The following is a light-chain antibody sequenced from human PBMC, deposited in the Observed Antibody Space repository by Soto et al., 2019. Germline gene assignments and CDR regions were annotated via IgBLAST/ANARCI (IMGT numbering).Light chain of an antibody. Sequence: EIVLTHSPATLSLSPCERATLSFSASQSVSSYLAWYQQKPGQAPRLLIYDASTRATVIPARFSGSGSGTEFTLTISSLQSEDFAVYYCQQYNDWPPITFGQGTRLEIK. CDR2: DAS. CDR1: QSVSSY. CDR3: QQYNDWPPIT. J-gene: IGKJ5*01. V-gene: IGKV3-15*01.